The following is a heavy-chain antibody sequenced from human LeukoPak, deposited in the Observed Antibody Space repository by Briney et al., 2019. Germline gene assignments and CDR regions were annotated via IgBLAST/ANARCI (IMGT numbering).Heavy chain of an antibody. CDR3: ARTRVGNSVAAFDI. D-gene: IGHD4-23*01. J-gene: IGHJ3*02. V-gene: IGHV1-2*02. Sequence: ASVKVSCKASGYTFTGYYIHWVRQAPGQGLEWMGWINPNSGGTNYAQKFQGRVTMTRDTSISTAYMELSRLRSDDTAVYYCARTRVGNSVAAFDIWGQGTMVSVSS. CDR1: GYTFTGYY. CDR2: INPNSGGT.